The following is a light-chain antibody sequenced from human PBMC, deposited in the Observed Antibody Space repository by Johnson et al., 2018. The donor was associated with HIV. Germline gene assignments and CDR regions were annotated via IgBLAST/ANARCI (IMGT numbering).Light chain of an antibody. CDR2: EDN. CDR1: VSNIESYF. J-gene: IGLJ1*01. V-gene: IGLV1-51*02. CDR3: GIWDASQSPLYV. Sequence: QPVLTQPPSVSAAPGQTVNISCSGNVSNIESYFVSWYQQLPGAAPTLLIYEDNKRPSGIPDRFSGSKSGATATLGITGLQTGDEADYYCGIWDASQSPLYVVGTGTTITVL.